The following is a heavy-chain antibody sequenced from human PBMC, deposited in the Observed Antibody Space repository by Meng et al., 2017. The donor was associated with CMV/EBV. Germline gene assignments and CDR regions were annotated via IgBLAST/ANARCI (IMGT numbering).Heavy chain of an antibody. D-gene: IGHD6-6*01. CDR3: AREGLWSSSSYYYGMDV. Sequence: GESLKISCAAPGFTFSSYEMNWVRQAPGKGLEWVSYISSSGSTIYYADSVKGRFTISRDNAKNSLYLQMNSLRAEDTAVYYCAREGLWSSSSYYYGMDVWGQGTTVTVSS. CDR1: GFTFSSYE. J-gene: IGHJ6*02. V-gene: IGHV3-48*03. CDR2: ISSSGSTI.